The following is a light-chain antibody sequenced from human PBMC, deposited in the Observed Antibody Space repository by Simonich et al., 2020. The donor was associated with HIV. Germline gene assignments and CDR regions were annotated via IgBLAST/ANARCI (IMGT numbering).Light chain of an antibody. V-gene: IGLV8-61*01. Sequence: QTVVTQEPSFSVSPGGTVTLTCGLSSASVSTSYYPSWFQQTPGHAPRTLIYSTNTRSSGVPDRFSGSILGNKAALTITGAQADDESDYYCMLYLGSGFRVFGGGTKLTVL. CDR1: SASVSTSYY. CDR2: STN. J-gene: IGLJ3*02. CDR3: MLYLGSGFRV.